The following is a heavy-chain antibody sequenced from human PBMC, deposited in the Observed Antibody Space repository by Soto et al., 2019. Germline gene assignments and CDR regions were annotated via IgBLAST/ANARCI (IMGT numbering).Heavy chain of an antibody. V-gene: IGHV1-18*01. D-gene: IGHD6-19*01. CDR3: ARSKPFDSGREPSDY. CDR2: ISAYNGNT. J-gene: IGHJ4*02. Sequence: GASVKVSCKASGYTFTSYGIIWVRQAPGQGLEWMGWISAYNGNTIYAQKFQGRVAMTTDTSTTTAYLDLRSLRSDDTAVYYCARSKPFDSGREPSDYWGQGTLVTVSS. CDR1: GYTFTSYG.